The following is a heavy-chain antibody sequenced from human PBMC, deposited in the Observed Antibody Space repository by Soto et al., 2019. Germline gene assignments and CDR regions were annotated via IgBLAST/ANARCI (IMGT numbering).Heavy chain of an antibody. J-gene: IGHJ6*03. Sequence: QVQLQESGPGLVKPSQTLSLTCTVSGGYISSGGYYWSWIRQHPGKGLEWIGYIYYSGSTYYNPSLKSRVTISVDTSKNQFSLKLSSVTAADTAVYYCATLSITGNNYYYYYMDVWGKGTTVTVSS. CDR2: IYYSGST. CDR1: GGYISSGGYY. V-gene: IGHV4-31*03. D-gene: IGHD1-20*01. CDR3: ATLSITGNNYYYYYMDV.